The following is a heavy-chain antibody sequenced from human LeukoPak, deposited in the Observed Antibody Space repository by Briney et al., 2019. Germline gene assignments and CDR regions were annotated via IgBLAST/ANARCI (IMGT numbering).Heavy chain of an antibody. D-gene: IGHD3-22*01. Sequence: GGSLRLSCAASGFTFSSYAMHWARQAPGKGLEWVAVISYDGSNKYYADSVKGRFTISRDNSKNTLYLQMNSLRAEDTAVYYCAREYYDSSGAAFDIWGQGTMVTVSS. CDR1: GFTFSSYA. V-gene: IGHV3-30*04. J-gene: IGHJ3*02. CDR3: AREYYDSSGAAFDI. CDR2: ISYDGSNK.